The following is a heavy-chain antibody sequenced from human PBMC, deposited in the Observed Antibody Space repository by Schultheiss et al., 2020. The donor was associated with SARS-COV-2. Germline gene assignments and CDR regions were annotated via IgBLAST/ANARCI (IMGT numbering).Heavy chain of an antibody. V-gene: IGHV4-38-2*01. CDR3: AGSSSWYRNWFDP. CDR1: GYSISSGYY. CDR2: IYYSGST. J-gene: IGHJ5*02. Sequence: SETLSLTCAVSGYSISSGYYWGWIRQPPGKGLEWIGYIYYSGSTNYNPSLKSRVTMSVDTSKNQFSLKLSSVTAADTAVYYCAGSSSWYRNWFDPWGQGTLVTVSS. D-gene: IGHD6-13*01.